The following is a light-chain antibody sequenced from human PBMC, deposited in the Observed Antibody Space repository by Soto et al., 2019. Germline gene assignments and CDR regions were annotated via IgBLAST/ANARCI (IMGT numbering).Light chain of an antibody. CDR2: GYS. CDR1: SSNIGAGYE. J-gene: IGLJ1*01. CDR3: QSYDSSLSGYV. Sequence: QSVLTQPPSVSGAPGQRVTISCTGSSSNIGAGYEVHWYQQLPGTAPKLLIFGYSNRYSGFPDRFSGSKSGTSASLAITGLQAEDEADYYCQSYDSSLSGYVFGTGTKLTVL. V-gene: IGLV1-40*01.